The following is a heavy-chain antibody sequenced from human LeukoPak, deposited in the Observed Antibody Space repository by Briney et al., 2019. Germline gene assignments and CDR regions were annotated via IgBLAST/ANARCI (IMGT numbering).Heavy chain of an antibody. Sequence: SETLSLTCTVSGGSISSYYWSWIRQPPGKGLEWIGYIYYSGSTNHNPPLKSRVTISVDTSKNQFSLKLSSVTAADTAVYYCARDSMAFLWGQGTLVTVSS. D-gene: IGHD3-3*02. CDR3: ARDSMAFL. CDR2: IYYSGST. CDR1: GGSISSYY. J-gene: IGHJ4*02. V-gene: IGHV4-59*01.